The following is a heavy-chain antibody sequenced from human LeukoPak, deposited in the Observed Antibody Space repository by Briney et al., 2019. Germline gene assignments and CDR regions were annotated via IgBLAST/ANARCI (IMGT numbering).Heavy chain of an antibody. CDR2: NYSGGST. Sequence: SETLSLTCTVSGDSLSSDYWSWIRQPAGEGLEWIGRNYSGGSTNYNPSLRSRVSMSVDTSKNQFSLRLSSVTAADTAVYFCARDHSRADYLGVFGYWGQGTLVTVSS. D-gene: IGHD3-22*01. V-gene: IGHV4-4*07. CDR3: ARDHSRADYLGVFGY. CDR1: GDSLSSDY. J-gene: IGHJ4*02.